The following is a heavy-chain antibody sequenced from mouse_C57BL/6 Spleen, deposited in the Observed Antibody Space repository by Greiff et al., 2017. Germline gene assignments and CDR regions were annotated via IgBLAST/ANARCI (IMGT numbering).Heavy chain of an antibody. D-gene: IGHD2-3*01. CDR2: INYDGSST. J-gene: IGHJ2*01. Sequence: EVQRVESEGGLVQPGSSMKLSCTASGFTFSDYYMAWVRQVPEKGLEWVANINYDGSSTYYLDSLKSRFIISRDNAKNILYLQMSSLKSEDTATYYCARDPYDGYYEGYFDYWGQGTTLTVSS. V-gene: IGHV5-16*01. CDR1: GFTFSDYY. CDR3: ARDPYDGYYEGYFDY.